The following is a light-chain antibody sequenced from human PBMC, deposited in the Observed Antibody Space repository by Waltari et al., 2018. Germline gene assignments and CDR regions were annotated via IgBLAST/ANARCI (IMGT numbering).Light chain of an antibody. CDR2: DFS. J-gene: IGLJ3*02. Sequence: QSALTQPASVSGSPGQSITISCTGTSSDVGGYNYVSWYQQHPGKVPKLLIFDFSNRPSGVSNRFSGSKSGNPASLTISGLQAEDESDYYCCSFTSRSTWVFGGGTKLTVL. CDR3: CSFTSRSTWV. V-gene: IGLV2-14*01. CDR1: SSDVGGYNY.